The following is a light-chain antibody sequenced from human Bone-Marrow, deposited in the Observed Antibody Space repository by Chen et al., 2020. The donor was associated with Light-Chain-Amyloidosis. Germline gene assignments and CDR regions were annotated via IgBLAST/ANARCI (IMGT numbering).Light chain of an antibody. Sequence: DIHLTQSPSSRSASVGDGVTINCRASRIISNSLVWYQQKPGKAPKLLLYAASRLESGVPSRFSGSGSGTDYTLTITSLEPEDFATYYCQEYYDTPHTFGQGTKLEIK. CDR1: RIISNS. J-gene: IGKJ2*01. CDR3: QEYYDTPHT. CDR2: AAS. V-gene: IGKV1-NL1*01.